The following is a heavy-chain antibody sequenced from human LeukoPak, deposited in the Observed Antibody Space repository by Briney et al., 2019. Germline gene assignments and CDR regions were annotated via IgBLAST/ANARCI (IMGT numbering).Heavy chain of an antibody. J-gene: IGHJ4*02. V-gene: IGHV3-74*01. CDR1: GFTFGDYW. CDR3: ARGTSGGYSGYTSVDFDY. CDR2: FNNIGRST. D-gene: IGHD5-12*01. Sequence: GGSLRLSCAASGFTFGDYWMHWVRQAPGKGLVWVSRFNNIGRSTDYADSVKGRFTISRDNAKNTLDLQMNSLRVEDTAVYYCARGTSGGYSGYTSVDFDYWGQGTLVTVSS.